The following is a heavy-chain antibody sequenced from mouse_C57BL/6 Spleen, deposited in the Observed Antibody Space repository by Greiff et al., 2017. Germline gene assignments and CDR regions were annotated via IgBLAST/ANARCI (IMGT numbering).Heavy chain of an antibody. CDR3: ARHGGDYDAVYYAMDY. CDR2: ISSGGSYT. Sequence: EVKLMESGGDLVKPGGSLKLSCAASGFTFSSYGMSWVRQTPDKRLEWVATISSGGSYTYYPDSVKGRFTISRDNAKNTLYLQMSSLKSEDTAMYYCARHGGDYDAVYYAMDYWGQGTSVTVSS. J-gene: IGHJ4*01. CDR1: GFTFSSYG. V-gene: IGHV5-6*01. D-gene: IGHD2-4*01.